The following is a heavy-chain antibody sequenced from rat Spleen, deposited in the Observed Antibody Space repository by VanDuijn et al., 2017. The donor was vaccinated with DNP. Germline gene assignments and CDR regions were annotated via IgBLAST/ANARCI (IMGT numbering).Heavy chain of an antibody. V-gene: IGHV5-58*01. CDR1: GFTFSYYW. Sequence: EVQLVESGENLVQPGGSLKLSCVASGFTFSYYWMTWIRQVPGKGLEWIASITSGAGTTSYADSVKGRFTVSRDNTENTVYLQMNNLRSDDTATYYCAKHLDAWGQGTSVTVSS. J-gene: IGHJ4*01. CDR2: ITSGAGTT. CDR3: AKHLDA.